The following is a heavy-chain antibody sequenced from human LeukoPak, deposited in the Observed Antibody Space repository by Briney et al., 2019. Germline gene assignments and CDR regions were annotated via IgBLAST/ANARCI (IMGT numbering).Heavy chain of an antibody. V-gene: IGHV3-23*01. Sequence: GGSLRLSCAASGFTFSSYAMSWVRQAPGKGLEWVSAISGSGGSTYYADSVKGRFTISRDNSNNTLYLQMNSLRAEDTAMYYCAREYYGNSGGEDAFDIWGPGTMVTVSS. CDR1: GFTFSSYA. D-gene: IGHD3-22*01. CDR3: AREYYGNSGGEDAFDI. J-gene: IGHJ3*02. CDR2: ISGSGGST.